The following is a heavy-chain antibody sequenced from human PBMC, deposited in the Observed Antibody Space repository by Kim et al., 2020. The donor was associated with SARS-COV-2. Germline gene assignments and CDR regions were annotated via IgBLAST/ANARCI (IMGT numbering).Heavy chain of an antibody. J-gene: IGHJ6*02. D-gene: IGHD2-15*01. CDR3: ARAPIVVVVAATYYYYYYGMDV. CDR2: IYHSGST. CDR1: GGSISSSNW. Sequence: SETLSLTCAVSGGSISSSNWWSWVRQPPGKGLEWIGEIYHSGSTNYNPSLKSRVTISVDKSKNQFSLKLSSVTAADTAVYYCARAPIVVVVAATYYYYYYGMDVWGQGTTVTVSS. V-gene: IGHV4-4*02.